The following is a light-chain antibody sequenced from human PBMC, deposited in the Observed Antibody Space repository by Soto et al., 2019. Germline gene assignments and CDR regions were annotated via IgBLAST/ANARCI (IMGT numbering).Light chain of an antibody. CDR1: NSDVGHYNY. Sequence: QSVLTQPRSVSGSPGQSVTISCTGTNSDVGHYNYVSWYQQHPGKAPKLIIFDVDKRPSGVPDRFSGSKSGNTASLTISGLQAEDDADYYCCSYAGSSWIFGGGTKLTVL. J-gene: IGLJ2*01. CDR2: DVD. CDR3: CSYAGSSWI. V-gene: IGLV2-11*01.